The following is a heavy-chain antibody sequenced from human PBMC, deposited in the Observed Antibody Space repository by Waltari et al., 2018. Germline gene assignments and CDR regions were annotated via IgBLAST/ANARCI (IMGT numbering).Heavy chain of an antibody. J-gene: IGHJ4*02. Sequence: QLQLQESGPGLVKPSETLSLTCTVSGGSISSSSYYWGWIRQPPGKGLEWIGSIYYSGSTYYNPSLKGRVTISVDTSKNQFSLKLSSVTAADTAVYYCARRGSGWYNYFDYWGQGTLVTVSS. D-gene: IGHD6-19*01. CDR2: IYYSGST. V-gene: IGHV4-39*01. CDR3: ARRGSGWYNYFDY. CDR1: GGSISSSSYY.